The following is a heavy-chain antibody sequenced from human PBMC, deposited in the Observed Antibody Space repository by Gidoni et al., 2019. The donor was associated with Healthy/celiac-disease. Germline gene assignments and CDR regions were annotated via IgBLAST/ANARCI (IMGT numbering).Heavy chain of an antibody. CDR3: ARAPMVRGVIIRVGWFDP. Sequence: QLQLQESGSGLVKPSQNLSLTCAVSGGSISSGGYSWSWIRQPPGKGLEWIGYIYHSGSTYYNPSLKSRVTISVDRSKNQFSLKLSSVTAADTAVYYCARAPMVRGVIIRVGWFDPWGQGTLVTVSS. CDR1: GGSISSGGYS. D-gene: IGHD3-10*01. V-gene: IGHV4-30-2*01. CDR2: IYHSGST. J-gene: IGHJ5*02.